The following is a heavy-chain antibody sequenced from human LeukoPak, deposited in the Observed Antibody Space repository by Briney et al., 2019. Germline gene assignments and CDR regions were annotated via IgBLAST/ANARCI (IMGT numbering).Heavy chain of an antibody. V-gene: IGHV3-11*01. CDR2: MSPGGGSI. CDR3: ARALVVRTEAGTVLFDF. J-gene: IGHJ4*02. Sequence: PGGSLRLSCTASGFTFNDYYMSWVRQAPGQGLQWTSYMSPGGGSIYYADSVKGRFTISRDNAKNSVYLQMNSLRAEDTAVYHCARALVVRTEAGTVLFDFWGQGILVGVSS. D-gene: IGHD6-19*01. CDR1: GFTFNDYY.